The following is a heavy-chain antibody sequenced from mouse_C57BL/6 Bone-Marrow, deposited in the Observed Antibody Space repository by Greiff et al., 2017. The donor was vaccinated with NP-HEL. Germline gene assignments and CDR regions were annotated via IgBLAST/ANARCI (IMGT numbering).Heavy chain of an antibody. CDR3: TTMITHYYAMDY. Sequence: EVKVEESGGGLVQPGGSMKLSCAASGFTFSDAWMDWVRQSPEKGLEWVAEIRNKANNHATYYAESVNGRCTNSRDDSKSSVYLQMNSLRAEDTGIDYCTTMITHYYAMDYWGQGTSVTVSA. V-gene: IGHV6-6*01. CDR2: IRNKANNHAT. D-gene: IGHD2-4*01. J-gene: IGHJ4*01. CDR1: GFTFSDAW.